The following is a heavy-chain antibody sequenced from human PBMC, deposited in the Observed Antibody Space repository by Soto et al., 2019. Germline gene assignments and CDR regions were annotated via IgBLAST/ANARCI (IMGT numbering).Heavy chain of an antibody. CDR2: IYYSGST. V-gene: IGHV4-30-4*01. D-gene: IGHD3-10*01. CDR1: GGSISSGDYY. Sequence: PSGTLSLTCTVSGGSISSGDYYWSWIRQPPGKGLEWIGYIYYSGSTYYNPSLKSRVTISVDTSKKQFSLKLSSVTAADTAVYYCARARFISRSPMDVWGKGTTVPVSS. CDR3: ARARFISRSPMDV. J-gene: IGHJ6*04.